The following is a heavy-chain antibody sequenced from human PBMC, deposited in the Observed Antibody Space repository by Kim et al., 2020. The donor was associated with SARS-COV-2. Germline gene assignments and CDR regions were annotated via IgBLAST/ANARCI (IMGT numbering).Heavy chain of an antibody. D-gene: IGHD3-10*01. Sequence: SETLSLTCTVSGGSISSTTYYWNWIRQPPGKGLEWIGYIYYSGSTNYNPSLRSRVTISVDTSKNQFSLKLSSVTAADTAVYYCARAYGSGILPHYWGHGT. CDR1: GGSISSTTYY. CDR3: ARAYGSGILPHY. V-gene: IGHV4-61*01. J-gene: IGHJ4*01. CDR2: IYYSGST.